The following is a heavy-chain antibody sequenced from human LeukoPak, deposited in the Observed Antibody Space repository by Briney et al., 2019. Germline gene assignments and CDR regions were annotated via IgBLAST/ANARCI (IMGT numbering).Heavy chain of an antibody. V-gene: IGHV1-18*01. J-gene: IGHJ6*03. Sequence: ASVKVSCKASGYTFTSYGISWVRQAPGQGLEWMGWISAYNGNTNYAQKLQGRVTMTTDTSTSTAYMELRSLRSEDTAVYYCARKYSGYDPYYYYYMDVWGKGTTVTVSS. CDR2: ISAYNGNT. CDR3: ARKYSGYDPYYYYYMDV. CDR1: GYTFTSYG. D-gene: IGHD5-12*01.